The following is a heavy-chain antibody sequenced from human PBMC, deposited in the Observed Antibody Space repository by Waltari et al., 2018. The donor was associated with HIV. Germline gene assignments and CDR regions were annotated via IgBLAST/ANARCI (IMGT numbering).Heavy chain of an antibody. Sequence: QVRLQQWGAGLLKPSETLSPSCAVYGGSFSGYYWSWIRQSPGKGLECIGESNNSGSINYNPSLKSRVIISVDRYKNQFSLKLTSVTAADTAVYYCARGSWGSGMDVWGLGTTVIVSS. CDR2: SNNSGSI. CDR1: GGSFSGYY. D-gene: IGHD7-27*01. J-gene: IGHJ6*02. V-gene: IGHV4-34*01. CDR3: ARGSWGSGMDV.